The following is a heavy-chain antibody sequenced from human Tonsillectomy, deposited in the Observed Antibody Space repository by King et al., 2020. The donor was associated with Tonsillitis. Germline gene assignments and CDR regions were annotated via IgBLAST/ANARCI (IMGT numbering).Heavy chain of an antibody. J-gene: IGHJ5*02. CDR2: ISAYNGNT. V-gene: IGHV1-18*01. Sequence: QLVPSGAEVKKPGASVKVSCKASGYTFSSFGISWVRQAPGQGLDWMGWISAYNGNTNYAQKFQGRVTMTTDTSTSTAYMELRSLRSDDTAVYYCARDSTSFNWFDPWGQGTLVTVSS. CDR3: ARDSTSFNWFDP. D-gene: IGHD2-2*01. CDR1: GYTFSSFG.